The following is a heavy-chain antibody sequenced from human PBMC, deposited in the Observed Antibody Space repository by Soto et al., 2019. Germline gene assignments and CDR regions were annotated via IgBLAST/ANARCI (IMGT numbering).Heavy chain of an antibody. CDR2: ISYDGSNK. CDR1: GFTFSSYA. V-gene: IGHV3-30-3*01. Sequence: QVQLVESGGGVVQPGRSLRLSCAASGFTFSSYAMHWVRQAPGKGLECVAVISYDGSNKYYADSVKGRFTISKDNSKNTLYLQMKSLRAEDTDVYYCARDYRAVTTRDVPGFHYLGQGTLVTVSS. D-gene: IGHD4-17*01. J-gene: IGHJ4*02. CDR3: ARDYRAVTTRDVPGFHY.